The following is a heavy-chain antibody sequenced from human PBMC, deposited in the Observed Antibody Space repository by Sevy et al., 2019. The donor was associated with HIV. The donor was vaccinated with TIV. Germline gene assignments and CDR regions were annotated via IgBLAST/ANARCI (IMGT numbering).Heavy chain of an antibody. CDR3: ATISQQFVGFFDY. CDR1: GGSISSYY. J-gene: IGHJ4*02. D-gene: IGHD6-6*01. CDR2: IFYSGST. V-gene: IGHV4-59*12. Sequence: SETLSLTCTVSGGSISSYYWSWIRQPPGKGLEWIGYIFYSGSTYYNPSLKRRVTISVDTSKNQFSLKLTSVTAADTAVYYCATISQQFVGFFDYWGQGTLVTVSS.